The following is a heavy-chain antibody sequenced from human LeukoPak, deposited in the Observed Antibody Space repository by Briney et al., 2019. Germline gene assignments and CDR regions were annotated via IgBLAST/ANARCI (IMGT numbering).Heavy chain of an antibody. J-gene: IGHJ4*02. V-gene: IGHV3-48*03. CDR2: ISSSGSTI. Sequence: GGSLRLSRAASGFTFSSYEMNWVRQAPGKGLEWVSYISSSGSTIYYADSVKGRFTISRDNAKNSLYLQMNSLRAEDTAVYYCATKSEYYYGSGFDYWGQGTLVTVSS. CDR1: GFTFSSYE. CDR3: ATKSEYYYGSGFDY. D-gene: IGHD3-10*01.